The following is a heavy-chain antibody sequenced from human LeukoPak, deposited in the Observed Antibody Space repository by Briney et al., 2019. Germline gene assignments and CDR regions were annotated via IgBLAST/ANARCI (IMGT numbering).Heavy chain of an antibody. CDR1: GGSISSYY. CDR2: IYYSGST. V-gene: IGHV4-59*08. J-gene: IGHJ4*02. D-gene: IGHD2-8*01. CDR3: ARQVGNGGYY. Sequence: PSETLSLTCTVSGGSISSYYWSWIRQPPGKGLEWIGYIYYSGSTNYNPSLKSRVTISADTSKNQFSLKLSSVTVADTAVYYCARQVGNGGYYWGQGTLVTVSS.